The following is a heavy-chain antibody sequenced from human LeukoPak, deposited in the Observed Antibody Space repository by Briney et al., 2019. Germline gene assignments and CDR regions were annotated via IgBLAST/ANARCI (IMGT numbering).Heavy chain of an antibody. CDR2: INHSGST. CDR3: ARVERSSGKDAFDI. Sequence: SEILSLTCAVYGGSFSGYYWSWIRQPPGKGLEWIGEINHSGSTNYNPSLKSRVTISVDTSKNQFSLKLSSVTAADTAVYYCARVERSSGKDAFDIWGQGTMVTVSS. D-gene: IGHD3-22*01. J-gene: IGHJ3*02. CDR1: GGSFSGYY. V-gene: IGHV4-34*01.